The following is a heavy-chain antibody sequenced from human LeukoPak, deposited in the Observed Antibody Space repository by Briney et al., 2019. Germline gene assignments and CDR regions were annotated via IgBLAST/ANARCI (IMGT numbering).Heavy chain of an antibody. CDR3: ARDLYGGSYPGRRGHLDAFDI. J-gene: IGHJ3*02. Sequence: GASVKVSCKASGYTFTSYGISWVRQAPGQGLEWMGWISAYNGNTNYAQKLQGRVTMTTDTSTSTAYMELRSLRSNDTAVYYCARDLYGGSYPGRRGHLDAFDIWGQGTMVTVSS. D-gene: IGHD1-26*01. V-gene: IGHV1-18*01. CDR1: GYTFTSYG. CDR2: ISAYNGNT.